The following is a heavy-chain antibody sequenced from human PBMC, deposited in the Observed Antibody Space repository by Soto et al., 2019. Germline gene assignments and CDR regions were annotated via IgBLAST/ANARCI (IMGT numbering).Heavy chain of an antibody. D-gene: IGHD3-10*01. Sequence: QVQMVQSGAEVTKPGASVKVSCKASGYTFSNYGFTWVRQVPGQGLEWMGWISAYNGKTNYAQELQGRVTMTTDTSTIRVCREWRSLRSDDRAGYYCARGVATSGGLDYWGQGTLVTVSS. CDR2: ISAYNGKT. J-gene: IGHJ4*02. V-gene: IGHV1-18*01. CDR3: ARGVATSGGLDY. CDR1: GYTFSNYG.